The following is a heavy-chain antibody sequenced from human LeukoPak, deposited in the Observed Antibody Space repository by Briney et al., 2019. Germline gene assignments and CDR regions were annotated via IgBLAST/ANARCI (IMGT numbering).Heavy chain of an antibody. CDR3: AKASSETNFDC. D-gene: IGHD2-8*01. Sequence: PGESLRLSCVVSGFLVSSNFMSWVRQAPGKGLEWVSVIYRDGDTYYADSVKGRFSVSRDNSKNTLYLQMNSLRVEDTAVYYCAKASSETNFDCWGQGTRVTVSS. J-gene: IGHJ4*02. V-gene: IGHV3-66*01. CDR2: IYRDGDT. CDR1: GFLVSSNF.